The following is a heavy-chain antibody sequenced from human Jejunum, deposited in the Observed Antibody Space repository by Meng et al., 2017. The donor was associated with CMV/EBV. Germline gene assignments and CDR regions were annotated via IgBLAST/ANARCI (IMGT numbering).Heavy chain of an antibody. V-gene: IGHV3-23*01. D-gene: IGHD2-2*01. Sequence: SGFTFRMYALTWVRQAPGKGLEWVSDISGSGSATYYADSVKGRFTISRDNSKNILYLQMNSLRVEDTAVYYCAKDTDGTAVMSDFDCWGQGALVTVSS. J-gene: IGHJ4*02. CDR1: GFTFRMYA. CDR2: ISGSGSAT. CDR3: AKDTDGTAVMSDFDC.